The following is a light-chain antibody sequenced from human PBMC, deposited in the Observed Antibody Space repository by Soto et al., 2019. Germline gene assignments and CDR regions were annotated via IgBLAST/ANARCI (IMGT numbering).Light chain of an antibody. Sequence: EIVMTQSPATLSVSPGERATLSCRASQSLDSNLAWYQQKPGQAPRLLIYGTSTRATDIPARFSDSGSETEFTLTISSLQSEDLAVYYCQQYANWPKTFGQGTKVDI. J-gene: IGKJ1*01. CDR1: QSLDSN. CDR2: GTS. V-gene: IGKV3-15*01. CDR3: QQYANWPKT.